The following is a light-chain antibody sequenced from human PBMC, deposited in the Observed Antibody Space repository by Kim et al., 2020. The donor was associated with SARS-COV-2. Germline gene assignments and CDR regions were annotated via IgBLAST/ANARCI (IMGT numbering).Light chain of an antibody. CDR1: QSISNY. CDR3: QQSYSTLMYI. J-gene: IGKJ2*01. Sequence: ASVGDRVTIPCRASQSISNYLHWYQHKPGQFPTLLIFGASNLQSGLPSIFTGSGSGTDFTLSITNLQPVDSASYYCQQSYSTLMYIFGQGTKLEI. CDR2: GAS. V-gene: IGKV1-39*01.